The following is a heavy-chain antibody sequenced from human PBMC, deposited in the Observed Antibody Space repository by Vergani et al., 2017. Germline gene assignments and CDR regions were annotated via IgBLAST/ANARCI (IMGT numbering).Heavy chain of an antibody. CDR2: ISAYNGNT. Sequence: QVQLVQSGAEVKKPWASVKVSCKASGYTFTSYGISWVRQAPGQGLEWMGWISAYNGNTNYAQKLQGRVTMTTDTSTSTAYMELRSLRSDDTAVYYCARDPHYDSSGYLNFDYWGQGTLVTVSS. D-gene: IGHD3-22*01. CDR1: GYTFTSYG. CDR3: ARDPHYDSSGYLNFDY. J-gene: IGHJ4*02. V-gene: IGHV1-18*01.